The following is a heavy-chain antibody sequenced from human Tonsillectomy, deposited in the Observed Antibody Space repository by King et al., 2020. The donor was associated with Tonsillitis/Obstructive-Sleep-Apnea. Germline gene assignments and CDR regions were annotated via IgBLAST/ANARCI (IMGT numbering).Heavy chain of an antibody. J-gene: IGHJ4*02. CDR3: ARIGEAVGATRGVYYFDY. V-gene: IGHV2-26*01. CDR2: IFSNDEK. Sequence: TLKESGPVLVKPTETLTLTCTVSGFSLSNARMGVSWIRQPPGKALEWLAHIFSNDEKSYSTSLKSRLTISKDTSKSQVVLTMTNMDPVETATYYCARIGEAVGATRGVYYFDYWGQGTLVTVSS. D-gene: IGHD1-26*01. CDR1: GFSLSNARMG.